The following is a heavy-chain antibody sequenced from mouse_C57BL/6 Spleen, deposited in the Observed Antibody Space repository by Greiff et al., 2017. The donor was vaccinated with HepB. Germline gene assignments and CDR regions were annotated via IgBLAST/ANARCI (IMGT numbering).Heavy chain of an antibody. V-gene: IGHV1-69*01. CDR2: IDPSDSYT. D-gene: IGHD2-4*01. CDR3: ARGGYYDYLDY. CDR1: GYTFTSYW. Sequence: VQLQQPGAELVMPGASVKLSCKASGYTFTSYWMHWVKQRPGQGLEWIGEIDPSDSYTNYNQKFKGKSTLTVDKSSSTAYMQLSSLTSEDSAVYYCARGGYYDYLDYWGQGTTLTVSS. J-gene: IGHJ2*01.